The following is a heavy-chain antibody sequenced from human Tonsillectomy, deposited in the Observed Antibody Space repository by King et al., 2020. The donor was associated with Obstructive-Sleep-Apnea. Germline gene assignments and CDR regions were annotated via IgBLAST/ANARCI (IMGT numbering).Heavy chain of an antibody. CDR2: IAYAGDT. V-gene: IGHV4-59*07. J-gene: IGHJ4*02. CDR3: ARGGMYITVAGRLDL. CDR1: GDSMSPSY. D-gene: IGHD6-19*01. Sequence: VQLQESGPGLVKPSDTLSLTCSVSGDSMSPSYWNWIRQPPGSRLEWIGHIAYAGDTNYNPSLKSRVTMSIDMSKDQFSLKLTSVTAADSAMYFCARGGMYITVAGRLDLWGQGTVVTVSS.